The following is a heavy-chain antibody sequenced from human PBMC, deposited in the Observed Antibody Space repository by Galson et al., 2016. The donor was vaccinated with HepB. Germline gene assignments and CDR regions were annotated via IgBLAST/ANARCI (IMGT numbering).Heavy chain of an antibody. V-gene: IGHV2-5*01. J-gene: IGHJ4*02. Sequence: LVKPTQTLTLTCTISGFSLSTNGVGVGWFRQPPGKALEWLGLIYWNDYKSYSPPLKSRLTLTKDPSKNHVVLTMANMEPVDTATYFCAHRLQDFWSGFAFDFWGQGALVTVSS. D-gene: IGHD3-3*01. CDR2: IYWNDYK. CDR3: AHRLQDFWSGFAFDF. CDR1: GFSLSTNGVG.